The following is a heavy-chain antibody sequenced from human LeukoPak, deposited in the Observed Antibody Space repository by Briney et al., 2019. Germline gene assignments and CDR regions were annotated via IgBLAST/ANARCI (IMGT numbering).Heavy chain of an antibody. J-gene: IGHJ6*03. V-gene: IGHV3-11*04. CDR1: GFTFSDYN. D-gene: IGHD5-18*01. CDR3: ARISRMNTAMVTYYYYYYYMDV. CDR2: ISRSGSTK. Sequence: SGGSLRLSCAASGFTFSDYNMRWIRQAPGKGLEWVSSISRSGSTKYYADSVKGRFTISRDNAKNSLYLQMNSLRAEDTAVYYCARISRMNTAMVTYYYYYYYMDVWGKGTTVTVSS.